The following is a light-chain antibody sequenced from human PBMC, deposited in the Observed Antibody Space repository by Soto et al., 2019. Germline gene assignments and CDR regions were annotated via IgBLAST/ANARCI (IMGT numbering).Light chain of an antibody. V-gene: IGKV1-39*01. CDR3: QQSYCTPWT. J-gene: IGKJ1*01. Sequence: DIQMTQSPSSLSASVGDRVTITCRASQSISSYLNWYQQKPGKAPKLLIYAASSLQSGVPSRFSGSGSGTDFTPTFSSLQPEDFATYYCQQSYCTPWTFGQGTKVEIK. CDR2: AAS. CDR1: QSISSY.